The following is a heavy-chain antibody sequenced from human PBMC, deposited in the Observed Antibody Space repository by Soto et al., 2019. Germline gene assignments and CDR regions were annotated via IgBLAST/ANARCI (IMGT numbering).Heavy chain of an antibody. J-gene: IGHJ3*02. Sequence: SETLSLTWTVSGGSISSSSYYWGWIRQPPGKGLEWIGSINYSGSTYYNPSLKSRITIYPDTSKNQFSLQLNSVTPEDTAVYYCAREEYSSGWYSGYDAFDIWGQGTMVTVSS. CDR3: AREEYSSGWYSGYDAFDI. D-gene: IGHD6-19*01. CDR1: GGSISSSSYY. CDR2: INYSGST. V-gene: IGHV4-39*02.